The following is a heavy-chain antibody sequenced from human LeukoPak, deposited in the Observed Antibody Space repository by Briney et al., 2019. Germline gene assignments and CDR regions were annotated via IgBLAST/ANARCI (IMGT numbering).Heavy chain of an antibody. J-gene: IGHJ4*02. V-gene: IGHV3-11*04. CDR1: VFPFSDYY. CDR3: ARTYDFWSGSQYYFDS. CDR2: ISSSGSTI. D-gene: IGHD3-3*01. Sequence: PGGSLRLACAVSVFPFSDYYIGSIRQAPGRGLGWVSYISSSGSTIYYAPSVKGRFTIPRDNAKNSLYLQMNSLRAEDTAVYYWARTYDFWSGSQYYFDSWGQGTLVTVSS.